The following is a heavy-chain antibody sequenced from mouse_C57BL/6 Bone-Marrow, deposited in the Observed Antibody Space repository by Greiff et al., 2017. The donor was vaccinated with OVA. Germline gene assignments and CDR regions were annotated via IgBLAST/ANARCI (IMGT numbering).Heavy chain of an antibody. V-gene: IGHV5-4*01. J-gene: IGHJ3*01. CDR3: AREGNYYGSSYGFAY. CDR1: GFTFSSYA. CDR2: ISDGGSYT. D-gene: IGHD1-1*01. Sequence: EVKLEESGGGLVKPGGSLKLSCAASGFTFSSYAMSWVRQTPEKRLEWVATISDGGSYTYYPDNVKGRFTISRDNAKNNLYLQMSHLKSEDTAMYYCAREGNYYGSSYGFAYWGQGTLVTVSA.